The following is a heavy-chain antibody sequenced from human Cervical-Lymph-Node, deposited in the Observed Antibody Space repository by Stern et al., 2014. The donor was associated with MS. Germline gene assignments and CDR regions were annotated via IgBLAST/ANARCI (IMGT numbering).Heavy chain of an antibody. Sequence: QVQLVQSGPEVKKPGASVKVSCKASGYTFSNFCISWVRQAPGPGLEWMGWIGSFNGTTKYARKLQGRVTMTTDASTRTAYMELTSLASDDTAVYYCARDGHYATTYFDHWGQGTLVTVSS. D-gene: IGHD2-8*01. V-gene: IGHV1-18*01. CDR1: GYTFSNFC. CDR2: IGSFNGTT. J-gene: IGHJ4*02. CDR3: ARDGHYATTYFDH.